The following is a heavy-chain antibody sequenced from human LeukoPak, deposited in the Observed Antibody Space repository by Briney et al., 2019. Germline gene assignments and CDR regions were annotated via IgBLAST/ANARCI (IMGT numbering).Heavy chain of an antibody. CDR1: GYTLTSYG. V-gene: IGHV1-18*01. CDR2: ISTYNGNT. D-gene: IGHD2-15*01. Sequence: GASVKVSCKASGYTLTSYGISWVRQAPGQGLEWMGWISTYNGNTNYAQKLQGRVTMTTDTSTSTAYMELRSLRSDDTAVYYCARVDTPRGSCYHFDYWGQGTLVTVSS. J-gene: IGHJ4*02. CDR3: ARVDTPRGSCYHFDY.